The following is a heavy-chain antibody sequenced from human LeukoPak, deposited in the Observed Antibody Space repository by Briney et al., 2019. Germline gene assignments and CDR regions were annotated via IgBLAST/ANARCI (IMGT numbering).Heavy chain of an antibody. D-gene: IGHD1-26*01. CDR2: FDPEDGET. CDR1: GYTLTELS. J-gene: IGHJ4*02. V-gene: IGHV1-24*01. CDR3: ATTPPHVGATNAMYYFDY. Sequence: ASVKVSCKVSGYTLTELSMHWVRQAPGKGLEWMGGFDPEDGETIYARKFQGRVTMTEDTSTDTAYMELSSLRSEDTAVYYCATTPPHVGATNAMYYFDYWGQGTLVTVSS.